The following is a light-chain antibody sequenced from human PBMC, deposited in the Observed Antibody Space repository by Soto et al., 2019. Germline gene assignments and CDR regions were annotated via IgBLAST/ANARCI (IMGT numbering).Light chain of an antibody. V-gene: IGKV3-15*01. CDR2: GAS. Sequence: EIVMTQSPVTLSVSPGERATLSCRASQSVSTNLAWYQQKPGQAPRLLIYGASTGATGIPARFSGSGSGTEFTLTISSLEPEDFAVYYCQQRSSWPWTFGQGTKV. CDR3: QQRSSWPWT. J-gene: IGKJ1*01. CDR1: QSVSTN.